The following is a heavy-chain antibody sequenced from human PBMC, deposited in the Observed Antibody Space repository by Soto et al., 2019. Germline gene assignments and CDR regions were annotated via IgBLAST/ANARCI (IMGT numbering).Heavy chain of an antibody. CDR1: GFTFSSYT. Sequence: GGSLRLSCAVSGFTFSSYTMSWVRQAPGKGLEWVSSISASDDNTDYAGSVKGRFTISRDDSTNTLYLQMNSLRAEDTAVYYCAKARYTFSWYEVYAYWGHGTLVTVSS. CDR3: AKARYTFSWYEVYAY. V-gene: IGHV3-23*01. CDR2: ISASDDNT. J-gene: IGHJ4*01. D-gene: IGHD2-8*01.